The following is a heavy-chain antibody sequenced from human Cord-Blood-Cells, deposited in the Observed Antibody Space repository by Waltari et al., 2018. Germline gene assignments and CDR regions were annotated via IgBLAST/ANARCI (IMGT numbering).Heavy chain of an antibody. J-gene: IGHJ3*02. CDR1: GGSFSGYY. D-gene: IGHD2-2*01. CDR3: ARRQLGIGAFDI. Sequence: QVQLQQWGAGLLKPSETLSLTCAVYGGSFSGYYWSWIRQPPGKGLEWMGEINHSGRTNYNPSLKSRVTISVDTSKNQFSVKLSSVTAADTAVYYCARRQLGIGAFDIWGQGTMVTVSS. V-gene: IGHV4-34*01. CDR2: INHSGRT.